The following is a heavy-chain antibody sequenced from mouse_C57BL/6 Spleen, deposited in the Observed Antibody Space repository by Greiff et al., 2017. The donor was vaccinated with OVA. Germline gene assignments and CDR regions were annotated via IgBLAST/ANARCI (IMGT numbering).Heavy chain of an antibody. J-gene: IGHJ3*01. D-gene: IGHD2-4*01. Sequence: EVQLQQSGPGLVKPSQSLSLTCSVTGYSITSGYYWNWIRQFPGNKLEWMGYISYDGSNNYNPSLKNRISITRDTSKNQFFLKLNSVTTEDTATDYCASRDYDDVFAYWGQGTLVTVSA. CDR2: ISYDGSN. CDR3: ASRDYDDVFAY. CDR1: GYSITSGYY. V-gene: IGHV3-6*01.